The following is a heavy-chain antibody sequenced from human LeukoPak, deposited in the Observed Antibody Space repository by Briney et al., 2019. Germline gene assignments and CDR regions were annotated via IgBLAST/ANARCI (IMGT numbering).Heavy chain of an antibody. D-gene: IGHD3-3*01. CDR1: GGTFSSYA. J-gene: IGHJ4*02. Sequence: SVKVSCKASGGTFSSYAISWVRQAPGQGLEWMGGIIPIFGTANYAQKFQGRVTITADESTSTAYMELSSLRSEDTAVYYCARGLYYDFWSGSGFDYWGQGTLVTVSS. V-gene: IGHV1-69*13. CDR3: ARGLYYDFWSGSGFDY. CDR2: IIPIFGTA.